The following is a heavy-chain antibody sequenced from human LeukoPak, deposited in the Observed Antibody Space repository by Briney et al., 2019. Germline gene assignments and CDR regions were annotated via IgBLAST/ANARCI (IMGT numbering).Heavy chain of an antibody. D-gene: IGHD3-22*01. CDR2: ISWNSGSI. V-gene: IGHV3-9*01. Sequence: GRSLRLSCAASGFTFDDYSMHWVRQAPGKGLEWVSGISWNSGSIGYADSVKGRFTISRDNAKNSLYLQMNSLRAEDTALYYCAKDYYDSSGYHYGMDVWGQGTTVTVSS. CDR1: GFTFDDYS. J-gene: IGHJ6*02. CDR3: AKDYYDSSGYHYGMDV.